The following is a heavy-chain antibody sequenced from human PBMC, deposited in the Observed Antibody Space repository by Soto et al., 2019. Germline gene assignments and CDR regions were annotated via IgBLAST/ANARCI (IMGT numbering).Heavy chain of an antibody. CDR1: ARRFSDYY. CDR2: ISSSSTYT. CDR3: ARELERVFDY. Sequence: PGGALRLSWAASARRFSDYYNSWIRQAPGKGLEWVSYISSSSTYTNYADSVKGRFTISRDNSKNTLYLQMNSLRIEDTAVYYCARELERVFDYWGQGTLVTVSS. J-gene: IGHJ4*02. V-gene: IGHV3-11*06. D-gene: IGHD1-1*01.